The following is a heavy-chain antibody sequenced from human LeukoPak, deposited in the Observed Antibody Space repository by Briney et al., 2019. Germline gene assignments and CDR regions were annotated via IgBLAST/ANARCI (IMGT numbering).Heavy chain of an antibody. CDR3: AREVDYGGYFFDY. J-gene: IGHJ4*02. CDR2: ISGRSDYI. V-gene: IGHV3-21*01. Sequence: GGSLRLSCAGSGFTFRSYTMNWVRQAPGKGLERVSSISGRSDYIYYADSVKGRFTISRDHAKNSLYLQMNSLRAEDTAVYYCAREVDYGGYFFDYWGQGTLVTVSS. CDR1: GFTFRSYT. D-gene: IGHD4/OR15-4a*01.